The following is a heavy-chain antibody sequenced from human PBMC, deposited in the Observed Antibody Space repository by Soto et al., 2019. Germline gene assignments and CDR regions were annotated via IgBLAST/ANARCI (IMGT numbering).Heavy chain of an antibody. V-gene: IGHV3-9*01. Sequence: EVQLVESGGGLVQPGRSLRLSCAASGFTFDDYAMHWVRQAPGKGLEWVSGISWNSGSIGYADSVKGRFTISIDNAKNSLYLQMNSLRAEDTALYYCAKGRGYSYADAFDIWGQGTMVTVSS. CDR3: AKGRGYSYADAFDI. CDR1: GFTFDDYA. J-gene: IGHJ3*02. D-gene: IGHD5-18*01. CDR2: ISWNSGSI.